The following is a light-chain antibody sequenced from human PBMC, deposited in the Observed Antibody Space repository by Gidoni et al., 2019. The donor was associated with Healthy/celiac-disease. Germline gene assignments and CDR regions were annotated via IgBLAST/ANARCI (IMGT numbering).Light chain of an antibody. CDR3: QKYNSAWT. CDR1: QGISNY. Sequence: DIPMTQPTSSLSASVGDRVTITCRASQGISNYFAWYQLKPGKVPKLLIYAASTLQSGVPSRFSGSGSGTDFTLTISSLQPEDVATYYCQKYNSAWTCGQGTKVEIK. CDR2: AAS. V-gene: IGKV1-27*01. J-gene: IGKJ1*01.